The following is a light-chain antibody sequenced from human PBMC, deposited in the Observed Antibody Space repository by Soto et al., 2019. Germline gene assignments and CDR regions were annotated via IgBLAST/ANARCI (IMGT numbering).Light chain of an antibody. Sequence: DIQMTQSPSSLSASLGSRVTITCRASKGIRNDLGWYQQKPGKATKRLIYAASSLQSGIQSKFSGSGSGTEFTLTVSSLQPEDFATYYCLQHNSYPRTFGQGTMVEIK. V-gene: IGKV1-17*01. CDR2: AAS. J-gene: IGKJ1*01. CDR1: KGIRND. CDR3: LQHNSYPRT.